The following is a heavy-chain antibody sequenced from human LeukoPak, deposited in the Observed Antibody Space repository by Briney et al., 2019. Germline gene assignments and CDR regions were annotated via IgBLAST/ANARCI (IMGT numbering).Heavy chain of an antibody. D-gene: IGHD1-1*01. CDR3: ARRGVKWPNDPQHAEYFQH. CDR1: GYTFTSYY. CDR2: IIPSGGST. J-gene: IGHJ1*01. Sequence: GASVKVSCKASGYTFTSYYMHWVRQAPGQGLEWMGIIIPSGGSTSYAQNFQGRVTMTRDMSTSTVYMELSSLRSEDTAVYYCARRGVKWPNDPQHAEYFQHWGQGTLVTVSS. V-gene: IGHV1-46*01.